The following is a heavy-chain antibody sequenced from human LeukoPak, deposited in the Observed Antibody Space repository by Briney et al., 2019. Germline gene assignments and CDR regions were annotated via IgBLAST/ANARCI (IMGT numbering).Heavy chain of an antibody. D-gene: IGHD2-8*02. CDR2: TYYRSKWYT. J-gene: IGHJ1*01. V-gene: IGHV6-1*01. CDR1: GDSVSSNSAA. Sequence: SQTLSLTCAISGDSVSSNSAAWNWVRQSPSRGLEWLGRTYYRSKWYTHYSVSVRSRITINPDTSRNQFSLQLNSVTPEDTAVYYCARGPGYFQHWGQGTLVTVSS. CDR3: ARGPGYFQH.